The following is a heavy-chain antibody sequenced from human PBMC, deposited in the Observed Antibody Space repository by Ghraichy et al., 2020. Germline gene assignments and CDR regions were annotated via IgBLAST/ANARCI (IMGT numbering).Heavy chain of an antibody. CDR2: IYSGGST. Sequence: GESLNISCAASGFTVSSNYMSWVRQAPGKGLEWVSVIYSGGSTCYADSVKGRFTISRDNSKNTLYLQMNSLRAEDTAVYYCAGTMVQGVNYYYYGMDVWGQGTTVTVSS. CDR3: AGTMVQGVNYYYYGMDV. J-gene: IGHJ6*02. D-gene: IGHD3-10*01. CDR1: GFTVSSNY. V-gene: IGHV3-53*01.